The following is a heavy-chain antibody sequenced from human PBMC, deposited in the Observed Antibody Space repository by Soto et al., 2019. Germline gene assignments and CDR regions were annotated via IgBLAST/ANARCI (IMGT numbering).Heavy chain of an antibody. V-gene: IGHV3-23*01. CDR3: ANGRATYGLLTHDY. J-gene: IGHJ4*02. CDR1: GFSFRNYD. CDR2: LTGSSSNI. Sequence: GGSLRLSCAASGFSFRNYDMSWVRQAPGKGLEWISTLTGSSSNIYYADSVKGRFAISRDNSRNTLYLQMNSLTAEDTAVYYCANGRATYGLLTHDYWGQGTLVTVSS. D-gene: IGHD3-10*01.